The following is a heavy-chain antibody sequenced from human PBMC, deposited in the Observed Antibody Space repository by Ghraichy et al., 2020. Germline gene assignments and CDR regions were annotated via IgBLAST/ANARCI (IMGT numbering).Heavy chain of an antibody. CDR2: INHSGST. Sequence: SETLSLTCAVYGGSFSGYYWSWIRQPPGKGLEWIGEINHSGSTNYNPSLKSRVTISVDTSKNQFSLKLSSVTAVDTAVYYCARRRRVGYDILTGYYQRYYFDYWGQGTLVTVSS. CDR3: ARRRRVGYDILTGYYQRYYFDY. V-gene: IGHV4-34*01. D-gene: IGHD3-9*01. CDR1: GGSFSGYY. J-gene: IGHJ4*02.